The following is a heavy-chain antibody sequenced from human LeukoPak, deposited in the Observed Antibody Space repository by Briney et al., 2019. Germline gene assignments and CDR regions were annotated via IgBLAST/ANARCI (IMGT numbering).Heavy chain of an antibody. J-gene: IGHJ5*02. Sequence: GGSLRLSCAASGFTFSSYGMQWVRQAPGKGLEWVAVISHDGSNKYYADSVKGRFTISRDNSKNTLYLQMNSLRAEDTAVYYCARDYYDSSGYYYDWFDPWGQGTLVTVSS. CDR1: GFTFSSYG. CDR2: ISHDGSNK. CDR3: ARDYYDSSGYYYDWFDP. V-gene: IGHV3-30*03. D-gene: IGHD3-22*01.